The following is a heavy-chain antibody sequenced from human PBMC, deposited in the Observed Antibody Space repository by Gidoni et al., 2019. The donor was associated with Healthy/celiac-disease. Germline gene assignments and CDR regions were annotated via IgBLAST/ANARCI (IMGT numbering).Heavy chain of an antibody. CDR3: ARVSTYYDILTGYSSDAFDI. J-gene: IGHJ3*02. V-gene: IGHV3-72*01. D-gene: IGHD3-9*01. CDR2: TRNKANSYTT. CDR1: GFTFSDHY. Sequence: EVQLVESGGGLVQPGGSLRLSCAASGFTFSDHYMDWVRQAPGKGREWVGRTRNKANSYTTEYAASVKGRFTISRDDSKNSLYLQMNSLKTEDTAVYYCARVSTYYDILTGYSSDAFDIWGQGTMVTVSS.